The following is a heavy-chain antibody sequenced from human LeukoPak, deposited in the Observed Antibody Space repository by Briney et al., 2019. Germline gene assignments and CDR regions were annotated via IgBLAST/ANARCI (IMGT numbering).Heavy chain of an antibody. V-gene: IGHV5-10-1*01. D-gene: IGHD3-10*01. Sequence: GESLKISCKGSGYSFTSYWISWVRQMPGKGLEWMGRIDPSDSYTNYSPSFQGHVTISADKSISTAYLQWSSLKASDTAMYYCARHRDYYGSESYPDYWGQGTLVTVSS. CDR3: ARHRDYYGSESYPDY. J-gene: IGHJ4*02. CDR2: IDPSDSYT. CDR1: GYSFTSYW.